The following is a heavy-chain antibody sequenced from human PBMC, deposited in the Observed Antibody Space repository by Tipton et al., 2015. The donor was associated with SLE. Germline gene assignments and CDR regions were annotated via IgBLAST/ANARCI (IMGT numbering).Heavy chain of an antibody. CDR2: ISYDGSNK. J-gene: IGHJ2*01. CDR1: GFTFSSYA. CDR3: ARDPSYSSSPWYFDL. D-gene: IGHD6-13*01. Sequence: SLRLSCAASGFTFSSYAMHWVRQAPGKGLEWVAVISYDGSNKYYADSVKGRFTISRDNSKNTLYLQMNSLRAEDTAVYYCARDPSYSSSPWYFDLWGRGTLVTVSS. V-gene: IGHV3-30-3*01.